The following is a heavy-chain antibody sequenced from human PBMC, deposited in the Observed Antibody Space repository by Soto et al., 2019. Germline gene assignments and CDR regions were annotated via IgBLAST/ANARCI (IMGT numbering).Heavy chain of an antibody. J-gene: IGHJ2*01. V-gene: IGHV3-33*01. CDR2: IWYDGSNK. CDR3: ARDSLARGYFDL. D-gene: IGHD6-6*01. CDR1: GFTCSSYG. Sequence: GGSLRLSCAASGFTCSSYGMHWVRQAPGKGLEWVAVIWYDGSNKYYADSVKGRFTISRDNSKNTLYLQMNSLRAEDTAVYYCARDSLARGYFDLWGRGTLVTVSS.